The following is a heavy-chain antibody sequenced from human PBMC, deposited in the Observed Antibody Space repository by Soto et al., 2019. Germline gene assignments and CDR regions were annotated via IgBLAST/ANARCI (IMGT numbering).Heavy chain of an antibody. CDR1: GYTFTSYY. Sequence: ASVKVSFKASGYTFTSYYMHWVRQAPGQGLEWMGIINPSGGSTSYAQKFQGRVTMTRDTSTSTVYMELSSLRSEDTAVYYCARDRDVRVYSYGSDNYYYYYGMDVWGQGTTVTVSS. CDR2: INPSGGST. J-gene: IGHJ6*02. D-gene: IGHD5-18*01. V-gene: IGHV1-46*01. CDR3: ARDRDVRVYSYGSDNYYYYYGMDV.